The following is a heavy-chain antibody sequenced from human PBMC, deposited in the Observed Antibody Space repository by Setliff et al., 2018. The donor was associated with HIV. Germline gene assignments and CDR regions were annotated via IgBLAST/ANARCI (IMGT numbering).Heavy chain of an antibody. CDR2: INHSGST. D-gene: IGHD1-1*01. Sequence: SETLSLTCAVYGGSFSGYYWTWIRQPPGKGLEWIGEINHSGSTSYDPSLMSRVTISVDTSKDQFSLKLRSVTAADTAVYYCARGASKELDYWGPGTLVTVSS. CDR3: ARGASKELDY. J-gene: IGHJ4*02. CDR1: GGSFSGYY. V-gene: IGHV4-34*01.